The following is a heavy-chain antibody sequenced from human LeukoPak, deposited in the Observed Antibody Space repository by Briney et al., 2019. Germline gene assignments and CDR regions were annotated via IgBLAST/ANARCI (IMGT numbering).Heavy chain of an antibody. D-gene: IGHD6-13*01. V-gene: IGHV1-2*02. CDR2: INPNSGGT. CDR1: GYTFTGYY. J-gene: IGHJ4*02. CDR3: AIVVQQLLLALDY. Sequence: GASVKVSCKASGYTFTGYYMHWVRQAPGQGLEWMGWINPNSGGTNYAQKFQGRVTMTEDTSTDTAYMELSSLRSEDTAVYYCAIVVQQLLLALDYWGQGTLVTVSS.